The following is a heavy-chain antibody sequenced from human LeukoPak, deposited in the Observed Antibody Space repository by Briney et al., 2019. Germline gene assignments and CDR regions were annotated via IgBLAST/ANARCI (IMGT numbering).Heavy chain of an antibody. D-gene: IGHD3/OR15-3a*01. CDR2: INPNSGGT. Sequence: ASVKVSCKASGYRFIGYYMHWLRQAPGQGLEWMGRINPNSGGTNYAQKFQGRVTMTRDTSISTAYMELSRLRSDDTAVYYCARSTIWTGYYAFDFWGQGTLVTVSS. CDR3: ARSTIWTGYYAFDF. V-gene: IGHV1-2*02. CDR1: GYRFIGYY. J-gene: IGHJ3*01.